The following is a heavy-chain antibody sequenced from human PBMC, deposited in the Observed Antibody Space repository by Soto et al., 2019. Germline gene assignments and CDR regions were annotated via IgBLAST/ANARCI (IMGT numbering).Heavy chain of an antibody. CDR3: ASSNYDILTGPTRRDYYYYMDV. Sequence: GASVTVSCKASGYTLTGYYMHWVRQAPGQGLEWMGWINPNSGGTNYAQKFQGWVTMTRDTSISTAYMELSRLRSDDTAVYYCASSNYDILTGPTRRDYYYYMDVWGKGTTVTVSS. J-gene: IGHJ6*03. D-gene: IGHD3-9*01. CDR2: INPNSGGT. CDR1: GYTLTGYY. V-gene: IGHV1-2*04.